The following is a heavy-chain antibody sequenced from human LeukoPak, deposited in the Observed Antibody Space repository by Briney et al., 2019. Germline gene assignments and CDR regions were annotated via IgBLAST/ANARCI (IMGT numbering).Heavy chain of an antibody. D-gene: IGHD1-1*01. V-gene: IGHV3-74*01. CDR3: ARGNAHAFDI. CDR1: GFTFSNYW. CDR2: IHSGGSST. J-gene: IGHJ3*02. Sequence: HAGGSLRLSCAASGFTFSNYWMHWVRQAPGKGLVWVSRIHSGGSSTTSADSVKGRFTISRDNAENTLYLQMNSLRAEDTAVYFCARGNAHAFDIWGQGTMVTVSS.